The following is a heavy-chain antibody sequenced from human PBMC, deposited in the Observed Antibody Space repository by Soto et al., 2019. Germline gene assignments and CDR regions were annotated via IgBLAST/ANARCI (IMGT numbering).Heavy chain of an antibody. D-gene: IGHD5-18*01. CDR1: GFTFSSYS. CDR3: ARGGTAMVTYYYYYGMDV. Sequence: GGSLRLSCAASGFTFSSYSMNWVRQAPGKGLEWVSYISSSSSTIYYADSVKGRFTISRDNAKNSLYLQMNSLRDEDTAVYYCARGGTAMVTYYYYYGMDVWGQGTTVTVSS. J-gene: IGHJ6*02. V-gene: IGHV3-48*02. CDR2: ISSSSSTI.